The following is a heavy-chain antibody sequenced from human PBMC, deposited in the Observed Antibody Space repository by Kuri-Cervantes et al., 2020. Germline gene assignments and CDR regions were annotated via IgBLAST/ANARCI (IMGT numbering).Heavy chain of an antibody. CDR3: ATFLGGAFHDTY. CDR2: ISETGDDT. Sequence: GEALKISCAASGFIFRTYVMTWVRQAPGRGLEGVSTISETGDDTYYADSVKGRFTISRDNSKNTLYLQMNSLRAEDTAVYYCATFLGGAFHDTYWGQGTLVTVSS. CDR1: GFIFRTYV. V-gene: IGHV3-23*01. D-gene: IGHD2-15*01. J-gene: IGHJ4*02.